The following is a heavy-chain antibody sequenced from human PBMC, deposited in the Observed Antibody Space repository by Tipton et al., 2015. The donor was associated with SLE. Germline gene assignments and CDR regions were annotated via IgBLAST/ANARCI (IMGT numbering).Heavy chain of an antibody. CDR2: IYYSGGT. D-gene: IGHD2/OR15-2a*01. J-gene: IGHJ3*02. CDR3: ARKNWVLHDAFDI. Sequence: TLSLTCIVSGGSISSGDYYWSWIRQPPGKGLEWIGYIYYSGGTNYNPSLKSRVTISVDTSKNQFSLKLSSVTAADTAVYYCARKNWVLHDAFDIWGQGTMVTVSS. V-gene: IGHV4-30-4*01. CDR1: GGSISSGDYY.